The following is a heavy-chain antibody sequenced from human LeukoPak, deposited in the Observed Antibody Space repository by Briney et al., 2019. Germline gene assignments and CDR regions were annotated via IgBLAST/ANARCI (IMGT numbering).Heavy chain of an antibody. CDR1: GGSISSYY. V-gene: IGHV4-4*07. CDR2: IYTSGST. CDR3: AREVAAAGTVDY. J-gene: IGHJ4*02. D-gene: IGHD6-13*01. Sequence: SETLSLTCTVSGGSISSYYWSWIRQPAGKGLEWIGRIYTSGSTNYNPSLKSRVTMSVDTSKNQFSLKLSSVAAADTAVYYCAREVAAAGTVDYGAREPWSPSPQ.